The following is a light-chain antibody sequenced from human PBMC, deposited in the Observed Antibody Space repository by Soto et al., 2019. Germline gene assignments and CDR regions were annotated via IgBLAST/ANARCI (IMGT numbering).Light chain of an antibody. CDR2: EVV. V-gene: IGLV2-8*01. CDR1: KNDIGVYDF. CDR3: SSYAGSNFYV. Sequence: QSVLTQPPSASGSPGQSVTISCTGTKNDIGVYDFVSWYQHHPGKAPRLIIYEVVQRPSGVPDRFSGSKSGNTASLTVSGLQAEDEADYYCSSYAGSNFYVFGTGTKVTVL. J-gene: IGLJ1*01.